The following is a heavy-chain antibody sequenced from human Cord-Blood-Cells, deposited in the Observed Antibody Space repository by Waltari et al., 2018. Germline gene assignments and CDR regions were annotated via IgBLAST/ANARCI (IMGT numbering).Heavy chain of an antibody. V-gene: IGHV4-34*01. CDR3: ATSSWGAFDI. J-gene: IGHJ3*02. D-gene: IGHD6-6*01. CDR1: GGSFSGYY. Sequence: QVQLQQWGAGLVKPSETLSLTCAVYGGSFSGYYWSWIRQPPGKGLEWIGEINHSGSTNYHPSLKSRVTISVDTSKNQFSLKLSSVTAADTAVYYCATSSWGAFDIWGQGTMVTVSS. CDR2: INHSGST.